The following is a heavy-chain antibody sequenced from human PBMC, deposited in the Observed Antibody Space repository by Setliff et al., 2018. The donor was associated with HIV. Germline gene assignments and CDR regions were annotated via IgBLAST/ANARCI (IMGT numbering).Heavy chain of an antibody. J-gene: IGHJ3*02. CDR1: GGSISSGFYY. CDR3: ARFKPPYCSSRNCYWGAFDI. Sequence: SETLSLTCTVSGGSISSGFYYWGWIRQPPGKGLEWIGEINHSGSTNYNPSLKSRVTISVDKSNNQFSLKLNSVTAADTAVYHCARFKPPYCSSRNCYWGAFDIWGQGAMVTVSS. V-gene: IGHV4-39*07. CDR2: INHSGST. D-gene: IGHD2-2*01.